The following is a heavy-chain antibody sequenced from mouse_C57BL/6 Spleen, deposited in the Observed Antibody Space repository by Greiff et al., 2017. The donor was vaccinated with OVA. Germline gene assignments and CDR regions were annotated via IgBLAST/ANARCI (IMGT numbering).Heavy chain of an antibody. CDR2: IDPSDSYT. Sequence: QVQLQQPGAELVKPGASVKLSCKASGYTFTSYWMQWVKQRPGQGLEWIGEIDPSDSYTNYNQKFKGKATLTVDTSSSTAYMQLSSLTSEDSAVYYCARGLRREGYFDYWGDGTTLPVS. J-gene: IGHJ2*01. V-gene: IGHV1-50*01. CDR1: GYTFTSYW. CDR3: ARGLRREGYFDY. D-gene: IGHD2-4*01.